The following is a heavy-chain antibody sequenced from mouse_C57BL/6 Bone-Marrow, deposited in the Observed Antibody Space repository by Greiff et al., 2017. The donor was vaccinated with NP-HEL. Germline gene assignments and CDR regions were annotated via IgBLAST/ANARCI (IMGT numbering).Heavy chain of an antibody. V-gene: IGHV1-58*01. CDR3: ASPHLLWYYYAMDY. CDR1: GYTFTSYG. CDR2: IYIGNGYT. J-gene: IGHJ4*01. D-gene: IGHD2-1*01. Sequence: EVQLQQSGAELVRPGSSVKMSCKTSGYTFTSYGINWVKQRPGQGLEWIGYIYIGNGYTEYNEKFKGKATLTSDTSSSTAYRQLSSLTSEDSAIYFCASPHLLWYYYAMDYWGQGTSVTVSS.